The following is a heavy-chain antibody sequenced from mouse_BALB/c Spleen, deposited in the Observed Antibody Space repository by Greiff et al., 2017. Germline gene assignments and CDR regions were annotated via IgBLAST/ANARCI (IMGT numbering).Heavy chain of an antibody. J-gene: IGHJ3*01. CDR1: GYSITSDYA. D-gene: IGHD4-1*01. CDR3: AREDWGAWFAY. Sequence: EVQLQESGPGLVKPSQSLSLTCTVTGYSITSDYAWNWIRQFPGNKLEWMGYISYSGSTSYNPSLKSRISITRDTSKNQFFLQLNSVTTEDTATYYCAREDWGAWFAYWGQGTLVTVSA. V-gene: IGHV3-2*02. CDR2: ISYSGST.